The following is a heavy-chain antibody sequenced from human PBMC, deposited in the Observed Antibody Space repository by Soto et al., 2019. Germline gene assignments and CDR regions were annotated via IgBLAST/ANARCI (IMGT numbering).Heavy chain of an antibody. CDR1: GGSFSGYY. CDR2: INHSGST. V-gene: IGHV4-34*01. J-gene: IGHJ3*02. D-gene: IGHD6-6*01. CDR3: AREGGWAARQNDDDDFGI. Sequence: PSETLSLTCAVYGGSFSGYYWSWIRQPPGKGLEWIGEINHSGSTNYNPSLKSRVTISVDTSKNQFSLKLSSVTAADTAVYCRAREGGWAARQNDDDDFGIWGHGKMV.